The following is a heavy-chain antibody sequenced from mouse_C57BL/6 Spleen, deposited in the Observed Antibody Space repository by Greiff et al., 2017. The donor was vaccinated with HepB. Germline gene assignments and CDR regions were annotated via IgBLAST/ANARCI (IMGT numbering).Heavy chain of an antibody. CDR3: ARRDKFITTVGGYFDV. J-gene: IGHJ1*03. V-gene: IGHV1-81*01. D-gene: IGHD1-1*01. CDR2: IYPRSGNT. Sequence: QVQLQQSGAELARPGASVKLSCKASGYTFTSYGISWVKQRTGQGLEWIGEIYPRSGNTYYNEKFKGKATLTADKSSSTAYMELRSLTSEDSAVYFCARRDKFITTVGGYFDVWGTGTTVTVSS. CDR1: GYTFTSYG.